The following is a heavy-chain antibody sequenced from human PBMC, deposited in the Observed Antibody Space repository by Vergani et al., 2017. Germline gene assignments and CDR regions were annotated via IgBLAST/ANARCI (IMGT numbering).Heavy chain of an antibody. CDR3: VRVGLAEYDGSGTYYTNYFYIDV. D-gene: IGHD3-10*01. CDR1: GFTFSNYW. CDR2: LNNDGSFT. Sequence: EVQLVESGGGLVQPGGSLRLSCAASGFTFSNYWLHWVRQAPGKGLVWVSHLNNDGSFTRYADSVKGRFTISRENAKNTLYLQMNSRRVEDTAVYFCVRVGLAEYDGSGTYYTNYFYIDVWGKGTTVTVSS. J-gene: IGHJ6*03. V-gene: IGHV3-74*01.